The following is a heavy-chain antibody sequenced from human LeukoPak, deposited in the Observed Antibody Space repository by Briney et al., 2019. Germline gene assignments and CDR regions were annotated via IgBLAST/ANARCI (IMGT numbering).Heavy chain of an antibody. Sequence: GGSLRLSCAASGFTFSSYWMHWVRQAPGKGLVWVSRITNDGSSTSHADSVKGRFTISRDNAKNTLYLQMNSLRAEDTAVYYSAREGDYGDYFDYWGQGTLVTVSS. CDR3: AREGDYGDYFDY. CDR2: ITNDGSST. J-gene: IGHJ4*02. CDR1: GFTFSSYW. D-gene: IGHD4-17*01. V-gene: IGHV3-74*01.